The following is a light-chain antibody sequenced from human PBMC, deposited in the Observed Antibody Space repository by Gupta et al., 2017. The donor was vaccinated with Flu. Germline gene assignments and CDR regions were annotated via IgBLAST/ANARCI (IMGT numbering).Light chain of an antibody. CDR1: QGISSY. CDR2: AAS. V-gene: IGKV1-9*01. J-gene: IGKJ4*01. CDR3: QQVNSYPLT. Sequence: DIQLTQSPSFLSASVGDRVTITCRASQGISSYLAWYQLKPGKAPKVLIYAASTLQSGVPSRFSGSGSGTEFTLTISSPQPEDFATYYCQQVNSYPLTFGGGTKVEIK.